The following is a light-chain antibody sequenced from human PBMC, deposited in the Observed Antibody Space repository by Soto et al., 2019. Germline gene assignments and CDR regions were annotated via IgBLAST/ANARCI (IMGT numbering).Light chain of an antibody. CDR1: SSDVGGYNY. CDR3: TSYTGSSSPWV. V-gene: IGLV2-14*01. CDR2: DVS. Sequence: QSALTQPASVSGSPGQSITISCTGTSSDVGGYNYVSWYQQHPGKAPKLMIYDVSNRPSGVSNRFSGSKSANTASLTISGLQAEDEAHYYCTSYTGSSSPWVFGGGTKVTVL. J-gene: IGLJ3*02.